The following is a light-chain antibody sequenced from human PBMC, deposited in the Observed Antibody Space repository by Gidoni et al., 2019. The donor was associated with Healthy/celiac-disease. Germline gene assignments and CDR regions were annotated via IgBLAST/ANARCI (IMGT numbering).Light chain of an antibody. CDR3: QQSYSTLRA. CDR1: QSISSY. J-gene: IGKJ4*01. V-gene: IGKV1-39*01. CDR2: AAS. Sequence: DIQMTQSPSSLSASVGDRVTITCRASQSISSYLNWYQQKPGKAPKLLIYAASSLQSGAPSRFSGSGSGTDFTLTISSLQPEDFATYYCQQSYSTLRAFXGXTKVEIK.